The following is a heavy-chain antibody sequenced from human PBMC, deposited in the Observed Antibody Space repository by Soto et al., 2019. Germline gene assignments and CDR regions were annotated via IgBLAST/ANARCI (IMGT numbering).Heavy chain of an antibody. CDR1: GGTFSSYA. D-gene: IGHD4-17*01. V-gene: IGHV1-69*06. Sequence: SVKVSCKASGGTFSSYAISWVRQAPGQGLEWMGGIIPIFGTANYAQKFQGRATITADKSTSTAYMELSSLRSEDTAVYYCARSMTTEEYYYYYGMDVWGQGTTVTVSS. CDR2: IIPIFGTA. CDR3: ARSMTTEEYYYYYGMDV. J-gene: IGHJ6*02.